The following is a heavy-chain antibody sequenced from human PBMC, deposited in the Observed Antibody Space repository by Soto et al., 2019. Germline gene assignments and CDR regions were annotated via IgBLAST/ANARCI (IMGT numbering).Heavy chain of an antibody. CDR1: GFTFSSYA. J-gene: IGHJ6*02. Sequence: PGGSVRLSCAASGFTFSSYAMSWVRQAPGKGLEWVSAISGSGGSTYYADSVKGRFTISRDNSKNTLYLQMNSLRAEDTAVYYCAKENTFLYDYYGMDVWGQGTTVTVSS. D-gene: IGHD3-16*01. CDR3: AKENTFLYDYYGMDV. V-gene: IGHV3-23*01. CDR2: ISGSGGST.